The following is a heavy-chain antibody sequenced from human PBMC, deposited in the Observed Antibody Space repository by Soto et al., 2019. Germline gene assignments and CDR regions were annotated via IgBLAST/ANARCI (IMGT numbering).Heavy chain of an antibody. CDR3: ARGRYSYGSGNRFDP. CDR1: GYSFTSYW. Sequence: GESLKISCKGSGYSFTSYWIGWVRQMPGKGLEWMGIIYPGDSDTRYSPSFQGQATISADKSISTAYLQWSSLKASDTAMYYCARGRYSYGSGNRFDPWGQGTLVTVSS. CDR2: IYPGDSDT. D-gene: IGHD5-18*01. V-gene: IGHV5-51*01. J-gene: IGHJ5*02.